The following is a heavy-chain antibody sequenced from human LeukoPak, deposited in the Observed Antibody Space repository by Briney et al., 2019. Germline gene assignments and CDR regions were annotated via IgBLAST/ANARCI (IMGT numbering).Heavy chain of an antibody. V-gene: IGHV4-59*01. Sequence: SETLSLTCTVPGGSISSYYWSWIRQLPGKGLGWIGFFYYIGSTNYNPSLKSRVTISVDTSKNQFSLKLSSVTAADTAVYYCARDAMVRGGLDYWGQGTLVTVSS. CDR1: GGSISSYY. CDR2: FYYIGST. D-gene: IGHD3-10*01. CDR3: ARDAMVRGGLDY. J-gene: IGHJ4*02.